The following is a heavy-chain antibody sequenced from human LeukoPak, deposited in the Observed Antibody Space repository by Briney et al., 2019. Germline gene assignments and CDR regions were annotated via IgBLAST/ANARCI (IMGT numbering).Heavy chain of an antibody. V-gene: IGHV1-69*01. CDR3: ARPYSSSSYYYGMDV. CDR2: IIPIFGTA. Sequence: SVKVSCKASGGTFSNSAISWVRQAPGQGLEWMGGIIPIFGTANYAQKFQGRVTITADESTSTAYMELSSLTSEDTAVYYCARPYSSSSYYYGMDVWGQGTTVTVSS. CDR1: GGTFSNSA. J-gene: IGHJ6*02. D-gene: IGHD6-6*01.